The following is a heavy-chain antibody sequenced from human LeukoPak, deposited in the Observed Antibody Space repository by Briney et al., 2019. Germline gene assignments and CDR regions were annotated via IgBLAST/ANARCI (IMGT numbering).Heavy chain of an antibody. Sequence: PGGSLRLSCAASGFTFSNYGMHWVRQAPGKGLEWVAVIWYDGSNKFYADSVKGRFTISRDNSKNTLYLQMNSLRAEDTAVYYCARDRAAADLGYWGQGTLVTVSS. CDR2: IWYDGSNK. CDR3: ARDRAAADLGY. V-gene: IGHV3-33*01. CDR1: GFTFSNYG. J-gene: IGHJ4*02. D-gene: IGHD6-13*01.